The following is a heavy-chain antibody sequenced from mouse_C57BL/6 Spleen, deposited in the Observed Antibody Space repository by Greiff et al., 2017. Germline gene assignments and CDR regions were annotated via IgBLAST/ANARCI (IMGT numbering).Heavy chain of an antibody. CDR1: GYSFTDYN. CDR2: INPNYGTT. J-gene: IGHJ1*03. Sequence: VQLQQSGPELVKPGASVKISCKASGYSFTDYNMNWVKQSNGKSLEWIGVINPNYGTTSYNQKFKGKATLTVAQSSSTAYMQLNSLTSEDSAVYYCAKGHYYGSRYFDVWGTGTTVTVSS. V-gene: IGHV1-39*01. CDR3: AKGHYYGSRYFDV. D-gene: IGHD1-1*01.